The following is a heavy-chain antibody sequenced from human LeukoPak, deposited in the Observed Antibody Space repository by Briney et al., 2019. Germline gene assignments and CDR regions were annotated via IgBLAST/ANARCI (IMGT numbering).Heavy chain of an antibody. V-gene: IGHV1-2*06. D-gene: IGHD3-16*02. CDR1: GYSFTAYY. CDR2: INPNSGAT. J-gene: IGHJ3*02. CDR3: FTSGGVIRGAFDI. Sequence: GASVNVSCKASGYSFTAYYMHWVRQAPGQGLEWMGRINPNSGATNYAQKFQGRVTMTGDTSISTAYMELSRLRSDDTAVYYCFTSGGVIRGAFDIWGQGTMVTVSS.